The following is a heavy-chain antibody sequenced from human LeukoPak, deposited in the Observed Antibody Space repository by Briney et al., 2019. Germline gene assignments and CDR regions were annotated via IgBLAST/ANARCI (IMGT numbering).Heavy chain of an antibody. Sequence: GGSLRLSCAASGFTFSDYYMSWIRQAPGKGLEWVSYISSTTITINYADSVKGRFHISRDNVKNLLYLQMNSLRADDTAVYYCARGRDYAGIAAMYDHWGQGMLVTVSS. CDR1: GFTFSDYY. J-gene: IGHJ4*02. V-gene: IGHV3-11*01. D-gene: IGHD4-23*01. CDR3: ARGRDYAGIAAMYDH. CDR2: ISSTTITI.